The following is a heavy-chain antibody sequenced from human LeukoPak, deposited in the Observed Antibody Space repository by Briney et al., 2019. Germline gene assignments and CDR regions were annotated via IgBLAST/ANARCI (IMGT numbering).Heavy chain of an antibody. CDR1: GFTFSSYA. Sequence: PGGSLRLTRAASGFTFSSYAMSWVRQAPGKGLEWVSAISVGGDNTYYADSVKGRFTISRDNSKNTLYLQMNSLRAEDTAVYYCAKETWASNFYSLFNPWGQGTLVTVSS. D-gene: IGHD1-26*01. J-gene: IGHJ5*02. CDR2: ISVGGDNT. V-gene: IGHV3-23*01. CDR3: AKETWASNFYSLFNP.